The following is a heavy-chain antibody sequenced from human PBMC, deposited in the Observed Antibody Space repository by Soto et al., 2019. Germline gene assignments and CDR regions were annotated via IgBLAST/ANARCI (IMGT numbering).Heavy chain of an antibody. V-gene: IGHV4-31*03. CDR2: ISNSGST. J-gene: IGHJ5*02. CDR1: SGSLSTIGYY. D-gene: IGHD5-12*01. CDR3: ASFVQMATIPDL. Sequence: SETLSLTCSVSSGSLSTIGYYWSWIRQHPGKGLEWVGYISNSGSTYYNPSLKSRVAMSVDTSKNHVSLNLTSLTAADTAVYYCASFVQMATIPDLWGQGTLVTVSS.